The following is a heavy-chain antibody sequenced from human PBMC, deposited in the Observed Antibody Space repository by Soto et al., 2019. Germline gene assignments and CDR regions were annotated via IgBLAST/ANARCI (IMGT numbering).Heavy chain of an antibody. CDR1: GGCISSYY. Sequence: SETLSLTCAVSGGCISSYYWSWIRQPPGKGLEWIGYIYYSGSTNYNPSLKSRVTISVDTSKNQFSLKLSSVTAADTAVYYCASGYNWNDFDYWGQGTLVTVSS. D-gene: IGHD1-1*01. V-gene: IGHV4-59*01. J-gene: IGHJ4*02. CDR2: IYYSGST. CDR3: ASGYNWNDFDY.